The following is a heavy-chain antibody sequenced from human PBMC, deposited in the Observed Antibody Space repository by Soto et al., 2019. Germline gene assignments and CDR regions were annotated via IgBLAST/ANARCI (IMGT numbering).Heavy chain of an antibody. D-gene: IGHD3-9*01. CDR2: INPSGGST. CDR1: GYTFTSYY. J-gene: IGHJ6*02. CDR3: AREDVLRYFDWLPYGMDV. V-gene: IGHV1-46*01. Sequence: VASLKVSCKSSGYTFTSYYMHWVRQAPGQGLEWMGIINPSGGSTSYAQKFQGRVTMTRDTSTSTVYMELSSLRSEDTAVYYCAREDVLRYFDWLPYGMDVWGQGTTVTVSS.